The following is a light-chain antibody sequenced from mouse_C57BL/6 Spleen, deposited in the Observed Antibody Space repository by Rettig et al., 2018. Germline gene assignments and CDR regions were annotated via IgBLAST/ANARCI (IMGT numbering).Light chain of an antibody. J-gene: IGKJ5*01. CDR1: QDVGTT. Sequence: DIVMTQSHKFMSTSVGDRVSITCKASQDVGTTVAWYQQKPGQSPKLLIYWASTRHTGVPDRFTGSGSGTDFTLTINNVQSEDLADYFCQQYSSYSLTFGAGTKLELK. CDR3: QQYSSYSLT. V-gene: IGKV6-23*01. CDR2: WAS.